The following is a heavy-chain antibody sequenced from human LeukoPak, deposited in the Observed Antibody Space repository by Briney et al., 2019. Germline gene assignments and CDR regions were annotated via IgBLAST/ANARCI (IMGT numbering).Heavy chain of an antibody. V-gene: IGHV3-21*01. Sequence: GGSLRLSCAASGFTFSSYSMNWVRQAPGKGLEWVSSISSSSSYIYCADSVKGRFTISRDNAKNSLYLQMNSLRAEDTAVYYCARGGGYCSSTSCYTPLDYWGQGTLVTVSS. CDR3: ARGGGYCSSTSCYTPLDY. CDR2: ISSSSSYI. CDR1: GFTFSSYS. J-gene: IGHJ4*02. D-gene: IGHD2-2*02.